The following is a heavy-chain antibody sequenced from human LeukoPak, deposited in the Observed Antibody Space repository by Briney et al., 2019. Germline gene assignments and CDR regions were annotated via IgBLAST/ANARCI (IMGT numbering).Heavy chain of an antibody. CDR1: GFTFSSYS. V-gene: IGHV3-30*03. CDR3: ARRDWNDDYYYGMDV. Sequence: GGSLRLSCAASGFTFSSYSMNWVRQAPGKGLEWVAVISYDGSNKYYADSVKGRFTISRDNSKNTLYLQVNSLRAEDTAVYYCARRDWNDDYYYGMDVWGQGTTVTVSS. CDR2: ISYDGSNK. J-gene: IGHJ6*02. D-gene: IGHD1-1*01.